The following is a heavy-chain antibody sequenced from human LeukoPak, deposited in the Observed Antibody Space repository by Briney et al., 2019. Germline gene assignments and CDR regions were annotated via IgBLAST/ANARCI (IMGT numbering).Heavy chain of an antibody. J-gene: IGHJ4*02. D-gene: IGHD6-19*01. Sequence: TLSLTCTVSGGSISDFYWSWIRQPPGQALEWLALIYWDDYKRYSPSLKSRLTITKDTSKNQVVLTMTNMDPVDTATYYCAHRADSTGWYSIDYWGQGTLVTVSS. CDR3: AHRADSTGWYSIDY. V-gene: IGHV2-5*08. CDR1: GGSISDFYW. CDR2: IYWDDYK.